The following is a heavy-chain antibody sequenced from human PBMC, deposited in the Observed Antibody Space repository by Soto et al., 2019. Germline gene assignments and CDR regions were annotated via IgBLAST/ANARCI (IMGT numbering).Heavy chain of an antibody. CDR3: ARAGTSSWYGYFDY. CDR1: GGSINNYY. Sequence: NPSETLSLTCTVSGGSINNYYWSWIRQPPGRGLEWIGYIYYSGSTNYNPSLKRRLALSVHTSKNQFSLNLSSVTTADTAVYYCARAGTSSWYGYFDYWGQGALVTVSS. CDR2: IYYSGST. J-gene: IGHJ4*02. D-gene: IGHD6-13*01. V-gene: IGHV4-59*01.